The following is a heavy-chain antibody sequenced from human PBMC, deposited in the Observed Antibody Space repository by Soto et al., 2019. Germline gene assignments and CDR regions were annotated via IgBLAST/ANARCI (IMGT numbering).Heavy chain of an antibody. CDR3: ARGTARDLGLPIDY. CDR2: IYYSGST. Sequence: SETLSLTCTVSGGSISSYYWSWIRQPPGKGLEWIGYIYYSGSTNYNPSLKSRVTISVDTSKNQFSLKLSSVTAADTAVYYCARGTARDLGLPIDYWGQGTLVTVSS. D-gene: IGHD5-12*01. J-gene: IGHJ4*02. CDR1: GGSISSYY. V-gene: IGHV4-59*01.